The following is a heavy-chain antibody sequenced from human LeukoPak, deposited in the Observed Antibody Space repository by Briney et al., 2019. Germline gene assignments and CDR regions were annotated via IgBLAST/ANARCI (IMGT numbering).Heavy chain of an antibody. J-gene: IGHJ4*02. CDR2: FDPEHGEM. D-gene: IGHD3-9*01. CDR3: ATGGPWDLLKY. V-gene: IGHV1-24*01. Sequence: VASVKVSCKVSGDTLTELSTHWVRQAPGKGLEWMGGFDPEHGEMIYAQKLQGRVTMTGDRSTDTAYMELSSLRSEDTAVYYCATGGPWDLLKYWGQGTLVTVSS. CDR1: GDTLTELS.